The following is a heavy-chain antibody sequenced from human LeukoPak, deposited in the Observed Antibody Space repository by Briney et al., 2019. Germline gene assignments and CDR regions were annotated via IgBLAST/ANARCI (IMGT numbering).Heavy chain of an antibody. Sequence: SETLSLTCTVFGDSISSDSYYWGWIRQPPGKGLKWIGSIHYSGNTYYNPSSRVTIFVDTSKNQFSLRLSSVTAADTAVYYCAREFRYCSSTSCYLTYYYYYYMDVWGKGTTVTVSS. J-gene: IGHJ6*03. D-gene: IGHD2-2*01. CDR1: GDSISSDSYY. CDR2: IHYSGNT. CDR3: AREFRYCSSTSCYLTYYYYYYMDV. V-gene: IGHV4-39*02.